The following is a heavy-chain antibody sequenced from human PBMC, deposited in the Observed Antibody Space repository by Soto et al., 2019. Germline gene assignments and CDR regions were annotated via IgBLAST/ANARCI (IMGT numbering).Heavy chain of an antibody. J-gene: IGHJ3*02. CDR3: ARGWETTVTTFDI. D-gene: IGHD4-17*01. CDR1: GGSFRGYY. Sequence: SETLALTSAVYGGSFRGYYWSWIRQPPGKGLEWIGEINHSGSTNYNPSLKSRVTISVDTSKNQFSLKLSSVTAADTAVYYCARGWETTVTTFDIWGQGTMVTVSS. V-gene: IGHV4-34*01. CDR2: INHSGST.